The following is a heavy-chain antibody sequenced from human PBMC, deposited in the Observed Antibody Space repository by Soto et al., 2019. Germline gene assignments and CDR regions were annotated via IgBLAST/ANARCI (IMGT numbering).Heavy chain of an antibody. CDR2: IDPSDSYT. V-gene: IGHV5-10-1*01. CDR1: GYSFTSYW. Sequence: GESLKISCKGSGYSFTSYWIGWVRQMPGKGLEWMGRIDPSDSYTNYSPSFQGHVTISADKSISTAYLQWSSLKASDTAMYYCARVEMATIPYYYGMDVWGQGTTVTVSS. CDR3: ARVEMATIPYYYGMDV. D-gene: IGHD5-12*01. J-gene: IGHJ6*02.